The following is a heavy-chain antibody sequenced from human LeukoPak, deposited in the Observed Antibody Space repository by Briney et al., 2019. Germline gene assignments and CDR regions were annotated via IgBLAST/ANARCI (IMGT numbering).Heavy chain of an antibody. J-gene: IGHJ5*02. V-gene: IGHV4-30-4*01. CDR2: MYYSGST. CDR3: ARPYYYDSRIDP. D-gene: IGHD3-22*01. CDR1: GGSISSGDYY. Sequence: SQTLSLTCTVSGGSISSGDYYWSWLRQPPGKGLEWIAYMYYSGSTYYNPSLKSRVTMSADTSKNQLSLKLSSVTAADTTVYYCARPYYYDSRIDPWGQGILVTVSS.